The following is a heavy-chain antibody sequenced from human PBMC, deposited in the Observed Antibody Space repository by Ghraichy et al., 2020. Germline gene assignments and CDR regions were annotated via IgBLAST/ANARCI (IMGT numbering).Heavy chain of an antibody. CDR3: ASSAGDGYILFDY. V-gene: IGHV4-39*01. J-gene: IGHJ4*02. D-gene: IGHD5-24*01. CDR1: GGSISSSSYY. Sequence: SETMSLTCTVSGGSISSSSYYWGWIRQPPGKGLEWIGSIYYSGSTYYNPSLKSRVTISVDTSKNQFSLKLSSVTAADTAVYYCASSAGDGYILFDYWGQGTLVTVSS. CDR2: IYYSGST.